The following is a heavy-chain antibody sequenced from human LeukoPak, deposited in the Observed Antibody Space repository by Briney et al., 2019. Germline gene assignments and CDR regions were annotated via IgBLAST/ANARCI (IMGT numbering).Heavy chain of an antibody. CDR2: IKQDGSEK. J-gene: IGHJ4*02. V-gene: IGHV3-7*01. CDR3: ARDLIGGWSCDH. D-gene: IGHD3-16*01. CDR1: GFTFSSYW. Sequence: GGSLRLSCAASGFTFSSYWMSWVRQAPGKGLEWVANIKQDGSEKYYADSVKGRFTISRDNSKNTVHLQMNSLKVEDTAVYYCARDLIGGWSCDHWGQGTLVTVSS.